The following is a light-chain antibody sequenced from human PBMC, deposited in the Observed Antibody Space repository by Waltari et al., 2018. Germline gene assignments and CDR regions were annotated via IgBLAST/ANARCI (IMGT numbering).Light chain of an antibody. J-gene: IGLJ3*02. Sequence: QSALTQLASVSGSPGQSGPILCTGTSSDMAGYEDVSWYQQHPGYAPILMLYDVSSRPSDVFAGFSCSKSGNLASMTISGVEAADEGDASCCAYTPDHWVFGGGTSLTVL. CDR3: CAYTPDHWV. CDR2: DVS. V-gene: IGLV2-14*03. CDR1: SSDMAGYED.